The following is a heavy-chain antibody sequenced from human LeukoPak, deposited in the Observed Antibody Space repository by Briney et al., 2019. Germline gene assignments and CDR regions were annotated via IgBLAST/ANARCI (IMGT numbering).Heavy chain of an antibody. CDR1: GFTFSSYW. J-gene: IGHJ3*01. Sequence: GGSLRLSCAASGFTFSSYWMTWVRQAPGKGLEWVANIFEDGSEKNYVDSVRGRFTISRDNAKNSLYLQMGSLRDEDTALYYCARDVSPSTRGGDCSGGTCYCDAFDLWGQGTMVPVSS. CDR2: IFEDGSEK. V-gene: IGHV3-7*01. D-gene: IGHD2-15*01. CDR3: ARDVSPSTRGGDCSGGTCYCDAFDL.